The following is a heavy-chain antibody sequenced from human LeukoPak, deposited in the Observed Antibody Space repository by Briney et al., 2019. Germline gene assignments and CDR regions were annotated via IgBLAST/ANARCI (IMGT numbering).Heavy chain of an antibody. Sequence: SETLSLTCTVSGGSISSSSYYWSWIRQPPGKGLEWIGEINHSGSTNYNPSLKSRVTISVDTSKNQFSLKLSSVTAADTAVYYCARDLLWFGEYYYYFDYWGQGTLVTVSS. V-gene: IGHV4-39*07. CDR1: GGSISSSSYY. CDR3: ARDLLWFGEYYYYFDY. CDR2: INHSGST. J-gene: IGHJ4*02. D-gene: IGHD3-10*01.